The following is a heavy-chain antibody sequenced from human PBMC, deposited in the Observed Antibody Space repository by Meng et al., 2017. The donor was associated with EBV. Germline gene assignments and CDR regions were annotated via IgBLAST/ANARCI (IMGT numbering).Heavy chain of an antibody. CDR1: GFSLSTRGEG. Sequence: HITLKKSGPTLSIPTQTPTASCTFSGFSLSTRGEGLGWVRQPPGKALEWLALIYSDDDKRYIPSLINRLTITNDTTNTQVALTDTNMHPWDTATYCCAHRRASRSFDYWGQGILVTVSS. CDR2: IYSDDDK. V-gene: IGHV2-5*02. J-gene: IGHJ4*02. D-gene: IGHD2-21*01. CDR3: AHRRASRSFDY.